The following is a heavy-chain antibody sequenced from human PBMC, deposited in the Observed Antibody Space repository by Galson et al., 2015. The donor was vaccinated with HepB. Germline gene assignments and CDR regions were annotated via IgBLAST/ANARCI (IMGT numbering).Heavy chain of an antibody. V-gene: IGHV3-21*01. Sequence: SLRLSCAASGFTLSSYRMNWVRQAPGKGLEWVSSIGSSNIYMDYADSVKGRFTISRDNAENSIYLQMNSLRVEDTAVYYCARGVGDWFDPWGQGTLVTVSS. J-gene: IGHJ5*02. CDR1: GFTLSSYR. D-gene: IGHD3-16*01. CDR2: IGSSNIYM. CDR3: ARGVGDWFDP.